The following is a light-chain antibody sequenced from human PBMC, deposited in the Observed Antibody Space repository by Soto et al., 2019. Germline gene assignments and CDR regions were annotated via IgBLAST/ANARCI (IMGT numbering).Light chain of an antibody. Sequence: QSVLTQPPSASGSPGQSVTIACTGTSSDVGGYKYVSWYQQHPGKAPKLMIYEVNKRPSGVPDRFSGSKSGHTASLTVSGLQADDEGDYFCSSYAGRNIVLFGGGTKVTVL. CDR3: SSYAGRNIVL. V-gene: IGLV2-8*01. J-gene: IGLJ2*01. CDR2: EVN. CDR1: SSDVGGYKY.